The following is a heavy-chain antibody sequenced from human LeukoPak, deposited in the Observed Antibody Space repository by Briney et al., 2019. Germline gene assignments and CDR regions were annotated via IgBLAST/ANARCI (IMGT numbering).Heavy chain of an antibody. V-gene: IGHV3-33*06. D-gene: IGHD4-17*01. CDR3: AKGRDGDSDY. CDR1: GFTFSSYG. Sequence: GGSLRLSCAASGFTFSSYGMHWARQAPGKGLEWVAVIWYDGSNKYYADSVKGRFTISRDNSKNTLYLQMNSLRAEDTAVYYCAKGRDGDSDYWGQGTLVTVSS. CDR2: IWYDGSNK. J-gene: IGHJ4*02.